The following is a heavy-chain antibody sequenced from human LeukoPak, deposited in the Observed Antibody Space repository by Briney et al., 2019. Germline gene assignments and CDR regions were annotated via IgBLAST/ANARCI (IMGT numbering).Heavy chain of an antibody. J-gene: IGHJ4*02. CDR1: GYTLTELS. CDR3: ATMYCSSTSCYYFDY. Sequence: ASVTVSCKVSGYTLTELSMHWVRQAPGKGLEWMGGFDPEDGETIYAQKFQGRVTMTEDTSTDTAYMELSSLRSEDTAVYYCATMYCSSTSCYYFDYWGQGTLVTVSS. D-gene: IGHD2-2*01. CDR2: FDPEDGET. V-gene: IGHV1-24*01.